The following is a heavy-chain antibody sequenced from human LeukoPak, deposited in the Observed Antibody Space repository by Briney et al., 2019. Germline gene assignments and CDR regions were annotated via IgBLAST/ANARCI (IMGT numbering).Heavy chain of an antibody. Sequence: SETLSLTCAVYGASFRGSYWSWIRQPPGKGLEWIGEITHDGRINHSPSLKSRVTISVDRSMNQFSLKLSSVTVADTAVYYCATIYGDYSDFDSWGQGTLVTVSS. V-gene: IGHV4-34*01. CDR3: ATIYGDYSDFDS. CDR2: ITHDGRI. CDR1: GASFRGSY. D-gene: IGHD4-17*01. J-gene: IGHJ4*02.